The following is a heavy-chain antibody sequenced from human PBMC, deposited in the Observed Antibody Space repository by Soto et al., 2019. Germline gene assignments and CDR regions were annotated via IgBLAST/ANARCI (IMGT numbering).Heavy chain of an antibody. J-gene: IGHJ4*02. CDR1: GFSLTARGVT. CDR3: SQSSRIQGSLDC. CDR2: IYWNNAQ. V-gene: IGHV2-5*01. Sequence: SRHTPVTPTESPTLTCTFSGFSLTARGVTVGWIRHPPGKALEWLALIYWNNAQRYSPSLKSRLPITKDTSRNPVALTMSNMDPLGTATYFFSQSSRIQGSLDCWGQGLLVTFSS. D-gene: IGHD3-9*01.